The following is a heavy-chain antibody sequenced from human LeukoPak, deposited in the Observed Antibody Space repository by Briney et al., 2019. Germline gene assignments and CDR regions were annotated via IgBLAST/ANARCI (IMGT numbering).Heavy chain of an antibody. V-gene: IGHV5-51*01. Sequence: GESLQISCKGSGYDFSCFWIGWVRPMPGKGLEWMGIIYPGDSDTRYSPSFQGQVTISADKSISTAYLQWSSLKASDTAMYYCARHGSGSYPYYYYYMDVWGKGTTVTVSS. J-gene: IGHJ6*03. D-gene: IGHD1-26*01. CDR1: GYDFSCFW. CDR3: ARHGSGSYPYYYYYMDV. CDR2: IYPGDSDT.